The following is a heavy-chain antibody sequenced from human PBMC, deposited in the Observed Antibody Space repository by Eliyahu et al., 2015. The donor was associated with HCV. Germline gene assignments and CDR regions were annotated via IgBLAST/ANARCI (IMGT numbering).Heavy chain of an antibody. CDR2: IHYSGST. J-gene: IGHJ5*02. V-gene: IGHV4-59*13. CDR1: GGSITTYY. D-gene: IGHD6-19*01. Sequence: QVQLQESGPGLVKPSETLSLTCTVSGGSITTYYWSWIRQPPGKGLEWXGYIHYSGSTNYNPXPXRRVTISVDTSKNXFSLNLTSVTAADTAVYYCASGGGGIAVAGTGGWFDPWGQGTLVTVSS. CDR3: ASGGGGIAVAGTGGWFDP.